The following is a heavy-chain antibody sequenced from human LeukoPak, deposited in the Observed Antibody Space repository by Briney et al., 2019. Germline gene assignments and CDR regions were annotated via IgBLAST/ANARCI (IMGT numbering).Heavy chain of an antibody. CDR3: ARATDFSSWYLAY. CDR1: GYTFTGYY. CDR2: LSPNSGDT. D-gene: IGHD6-13*01. Sequence: VASVKVSCKASGYTFTGYYMHWVRQAPGQELEWMGWLSPNSGDTKFAQKFQGRVTMTRDTSISTAYMELSRLRSDDTAVYYCARATDFSSWYLAYWGQGMQATVSS. V-gene: IGHV1-2*02. J-gene: IGHJ4*02.